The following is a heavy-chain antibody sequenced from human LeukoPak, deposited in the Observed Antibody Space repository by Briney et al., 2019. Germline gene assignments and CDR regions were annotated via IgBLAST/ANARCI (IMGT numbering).Heavy chain of an antibody. Sequence: SETLSLTCAVYGGSFSGYYWSWIRQPPGKGLEWIGEINHSGSTNYNPSLKSRVTISVDMSKNQFSLKLSSVTAADTAVYYCARGRGVGATFLDYWGQGTLVTVS. CDR1: GGSFSGYY. CDR3: ARGRGVGATFLDY. CDR2: INHSGST. J-gene: IGHJ4*02. V-gene: IGHV4-34*01. D-gene: IGHD1-26*01.